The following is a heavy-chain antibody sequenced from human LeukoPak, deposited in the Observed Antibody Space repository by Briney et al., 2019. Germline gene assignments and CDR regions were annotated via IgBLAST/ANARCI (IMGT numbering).Heavy chain of an antibody. D-gene: IGHD3-10*01. CDR1: GFTFSSYW. Sequence: GGSLRLSCAASGFTFSSYWMHWVRQAPGKGLVWVSRINSDGSSTSYADSVKGRFTISRDNAKNTLYLQMNSLRAEDTAVYYCAKVSRITMVRGATYFDYWGQGTLVTVSS. CDR3: AKVSRITMVRGATYFDY. CDR2: INSDGSST. J-gene: IGHJ4*02. V-gene: IGHV3-74*01.